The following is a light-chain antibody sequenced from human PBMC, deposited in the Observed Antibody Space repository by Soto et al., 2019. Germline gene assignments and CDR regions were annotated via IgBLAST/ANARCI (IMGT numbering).Light chain of an antibody. V-gene: IGKV1-39*01. J-gene: IGKJ1*01. Sequence: DIQMTQSPSSLSASVGDRVTITCRASQSIVTYLNWYLQKQGKAPKLLIYAASNLQSGVPSRFIGSGSATDFTLTISSLQPEDFATYFCQQSYSTPPWTFGQGTKVEIK. CDR3: QQSYSTPPWT. CDR2: AAS. CDR1: QSIVTY.